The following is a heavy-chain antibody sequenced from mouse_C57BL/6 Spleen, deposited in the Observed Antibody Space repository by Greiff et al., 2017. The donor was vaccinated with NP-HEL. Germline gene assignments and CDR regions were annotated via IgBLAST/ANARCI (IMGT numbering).Heavy chain of an antibody. CDR3: ARRDYGNYENAMDY. Sequence: VQGVESGAELARPGASVKMSCKASGYTFTSYTMHWVKQRPGQGLEWIGYINPSSGYTKYNQKFKDKATLTADKSSSTAYMQLSSLTSEDSAVYYCARRDYGNYENAMDYWGQGTSVTVSS. D-gene: IGHD2-1*01. CDR1: GYTFTSYT. J-gene: IGHJ4*01. CDR2: INPSSGYT. V-gene: IGHV1-4*01.